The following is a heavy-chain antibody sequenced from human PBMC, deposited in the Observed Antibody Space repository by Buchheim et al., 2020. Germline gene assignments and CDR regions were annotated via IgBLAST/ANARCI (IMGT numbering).Heavy chain of an antibody. J-gene: IGHJ6*02. CDR3: ARDRGPTYYDILTGGYYYYGMDV. CDR1: GFTFSSYG. CDR2: IWYDGSNK. Sequence: QVQLVESGGGVVQPGRSLRLSCAASGFTFSSYGMHWVRQAPGKGLEWVAVIWYDGSNKYYADSVKGRFTISRDNSKNTLYLQMNSLRAEDTAVYYCARDRGPTYYDILTGGYYYYGMDVWGQGTT. V-gene: IGHV3-33*01. D-gene: IGHD3-9*01.